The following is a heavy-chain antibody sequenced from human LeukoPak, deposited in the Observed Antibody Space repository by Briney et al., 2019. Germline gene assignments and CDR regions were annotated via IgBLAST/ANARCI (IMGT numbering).Heavy chain of an antibody. D-gene: IGHD5-18*01. CDR2: IRSKANPYAT. CDR3: TRRRDTAKDYYYYGMDL. V-gene: IGHV3-73*01. Sequence: PGGSLRLSCAASGFTFSGSAMHWVRQASGKGLEWVGHIRSKANPYATAYAASVKGRFTISRDDSKDTAYLQMNSLKTEDTAVYYRTRRRDTAKDYYYYGMDLWGQGTTVTVSS. J-gene: IGHJ6*02. CDR1: GFTFSGSA.